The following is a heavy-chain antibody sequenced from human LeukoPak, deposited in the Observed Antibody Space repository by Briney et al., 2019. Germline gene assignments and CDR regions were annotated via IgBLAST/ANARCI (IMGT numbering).Heavy chain of an antibody. J-gene: IGHJ6*03. V-gene: IGHV1-2*02. CDR2: INPNSGDT. D-gene: IGHD3-3*01. CDR1: GYTFTSYY. CDR3: ARGDVAIISYYYYYMDF. Sequence: ASVKVSCKASGYTFTSYYIYWVRQAPGQGLEWMGWINPNSGDTNYAQKFQGRVTMTRDTSISTVYMELNRLRSDDTAMYFCARGDVAIISYYYYYMDFWGKGTTVTVSS.